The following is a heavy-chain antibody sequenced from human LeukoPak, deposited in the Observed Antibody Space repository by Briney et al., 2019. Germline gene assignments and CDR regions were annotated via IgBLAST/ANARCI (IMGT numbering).Heavy chain of an antibody. Sequence: GGSLRLSCAASGFTFSSYGMHWVRQAPGKGLEWVAVIRYDGSNKYYADSVKGRFTISRDNSKNTLYLQMNSLRAEDTAVYYCARGHHRYYYYYMDVWGKGTTVTVSS. J-gene: IGHJ6*03. V-gene: IGHV3-33*01. CDR1: GFTFSSYG. CDR2: IRYDGSNK. CDR3: ARGHHRYYYYYMDV.